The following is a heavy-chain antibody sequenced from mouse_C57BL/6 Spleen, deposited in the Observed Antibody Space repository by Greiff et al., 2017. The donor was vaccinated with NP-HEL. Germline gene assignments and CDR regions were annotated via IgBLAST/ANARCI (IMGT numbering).Heavy chain of an antibody. Sequence: QVQLQQSGAELVRPGASVKLSCKASGYTFTDYYINWVKQRPGQGLEWIARIYPGSGNTYYNEKFKGKATLTAEKSSSTAYMQLSSLTSEDAAVYFGARGDYDGAMDYWGQGTSVTVSS. CDR3: ARGDYDGAMDY. D-gene: IGHD2-4*01. CDR2: IYPGSGNT. CDR1: GYTFTDYY. J-gene: IGHJ4*01. V-gene: IGHV1-76*01.